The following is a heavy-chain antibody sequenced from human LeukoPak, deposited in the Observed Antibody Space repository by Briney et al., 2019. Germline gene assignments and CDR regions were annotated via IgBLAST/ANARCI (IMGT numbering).Heavy chain of an antibody. CDR1: GGSISRYY. CDR3: ARTVDFSNYKYYYYIDV. J-gene: IGHJ6*03. D-gene: IGHD4-11*01. CDR2: IYSSGTT. Sequence: MTSETLSLTCTVSGGSISRYYWSWIRQPAGKGLEWIGHIYSSGTTTYHPYIMSRVTISVDTSKNQFSLKLSSVTAADTCVYYCARTVDFSNYKYYYYIDVWGKGTTVTVSS. V-gene: IGHV4-4*07.